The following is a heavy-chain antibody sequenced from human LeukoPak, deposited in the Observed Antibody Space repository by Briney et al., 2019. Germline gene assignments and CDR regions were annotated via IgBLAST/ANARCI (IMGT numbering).Heavy chain of an antibody. CDR2: IIPIFGTA. CDR1: GGTFSSYA. J-gene: IGHJ6*03. Sequence: SVKVSCKASGGTFSSYAISWVRQAPGQGLEWMGGIIPIFGTANYAQKFQGRVTITADESTSTAYMELSSLRSEDTAVYYCARGMESGYYYGSGPHMDVWGKGTTVTISS. D-gene: IGHD3-10*01. CDR3: ARGMESGYYYGSGPHMDV. V-gene: IGHV1-69*13.